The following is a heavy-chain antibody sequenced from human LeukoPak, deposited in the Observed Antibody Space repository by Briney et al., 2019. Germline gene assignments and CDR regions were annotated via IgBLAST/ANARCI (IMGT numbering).Heavy chain of an antibody. D-gene: IGHD3-22*01. CDR1: GYSFTSYW. V-gene: IGHV5-51*01. CDR2: IYPVDSDT. Sequence: GESLKISRKGSGYSFTSYWIGWVRQMPGKGLEWMGIIYPVDSDTRYSPSFQGQVTISADKSISTAYLQWSSPKASDTAMYYCARRVAYYDSSGYYDAFDIWGQGAMVTVSS. CDR3: ARRVAYYDSSGYYDAFDI. J-gene: IGHJ3*02.